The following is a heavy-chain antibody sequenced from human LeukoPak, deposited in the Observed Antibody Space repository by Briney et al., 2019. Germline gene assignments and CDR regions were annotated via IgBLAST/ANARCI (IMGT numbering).Heavy chain of an antibody. Sequence: GGSLRLSCAASGFTLSRYGMHWVRQAPGKGLEWVAFIRYDGSNKYYGDSVKGRFTISRDNSKNTLHLQMSSLRAEDTAVYYCARDDYGCGYSLGYWGQGTLVTVSS. J-gene: IGHJ4*02. CDR2: IRYDGSNK. D-gene: IGHD3-22*01. CDR1: GFTLSRYG. V-gene: IGHV3-30*02. CDR3: ARDDYGCGYSLGY.